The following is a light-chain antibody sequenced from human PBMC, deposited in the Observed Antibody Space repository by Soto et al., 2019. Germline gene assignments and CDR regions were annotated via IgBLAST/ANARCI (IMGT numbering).Light chain of an antibody. CDR1: QSVGGF. Sequence: IQMTQSPSSLSVPVGDSVTITCRASQSVGGFLDWYQQKLGKAPRLLIYAASTMESGIPSRFSGSGSGTELTLTISSLQSEDFATYYCQQCYSWPHTFGGGTKVDIK. CDR2: AAS. J-gene: IGKJ4*02. V-gene: IGKV1-39*01. CDR3: QQCYSWPHT.